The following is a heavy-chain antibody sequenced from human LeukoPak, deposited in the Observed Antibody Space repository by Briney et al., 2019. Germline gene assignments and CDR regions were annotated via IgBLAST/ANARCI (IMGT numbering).Heavy chain of an antibody. CDR2: LSGSGITT. CDR3: AKGIYSSGWSYFDY. D-gene: IGHD6-19*01. Sequence: GGSLRLSCAASGFTFRTYWMQWVRQAPGKGLEWVSTLSGSGITTYYADSVKGRFTISRDNSKNTLYLQMNSLRAEDTAVYYCAKGIYSSGWSYFDYWGHGTLVTVSS. V-gene: IGHV3-23*01. CDR1: GFTFRTYW. J-gene: IGHJ4*01.